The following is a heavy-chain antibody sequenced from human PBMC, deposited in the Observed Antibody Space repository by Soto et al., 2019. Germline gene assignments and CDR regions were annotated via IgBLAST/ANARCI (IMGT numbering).Heavy chain of an antibody. Sequence: SETLSLTCAVYGGSFSGYYWSWIRQPPGKGLEWIGDIHYSGSTNYNPSLKSRVTISVDTSKNQFSLKLSSVTAADTAGYYCALATPYGDYFSAWGQGTLVTVSS. J-gene: IGHJ5*02. CDR1: GGSFSGYY. CDR3: ALATPYGDYFSA. D-gene: IGHD4-17*01. V-gene: IGHV4-34*01. CDR2: IHYSGST.